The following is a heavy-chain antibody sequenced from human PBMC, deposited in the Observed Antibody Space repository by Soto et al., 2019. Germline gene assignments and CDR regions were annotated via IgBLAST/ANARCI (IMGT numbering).Heavy chain of an antibody. J-gene: IGHJ4*02. V-gene: IGHV4-59*01. Sequence: WTWIRQSPGKGLEWIGNNYYSGRTTYNPSLKSRITISVDTSKSQFSLRLNSVTAADTAVYYCARDQHFYGSGSYYTIFDYWGQGTLVTVSS. CDR3: ARDQHFYGSGSYYTIFDY. D-gene: IGHD3-10*01. CDR2: NYYSGRT.